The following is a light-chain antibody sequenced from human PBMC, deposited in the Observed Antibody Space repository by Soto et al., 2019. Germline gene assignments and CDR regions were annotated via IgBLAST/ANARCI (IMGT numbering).Light chain of an antibody. V-gene: IGLV2-14*01. CDR1: SSDIGGYKY. CDR3: TSYTGGSTYV. J-gene: IGLJ1*01. CDR2: DVS. Sequence: QSVLTLPASVSGSPGESITISCTGTSSDIGGYKYVSWYQQHPGKAPKLMIYDVSNRPSGVSNRFSGSKSRNTATLTTSELQGENEAEYYCTSYTGGSTYVFGPGTKDTDL.